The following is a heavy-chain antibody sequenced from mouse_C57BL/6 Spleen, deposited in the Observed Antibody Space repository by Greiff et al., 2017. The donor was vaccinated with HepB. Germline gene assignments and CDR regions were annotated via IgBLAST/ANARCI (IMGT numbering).Heavy chain of an antibody. CDR3: ARGDSNFTSLFDY. D-gene: IGHD2-5*01. Sequence: LVEPGASVKIPCKASGYTFTDYNMDWVKQSHGKSLEWIGDINPNNGGTIYNQKFKGKATLTVDKSSSTAYMELRSLTSEDTAVYYCARGDSNFTSLFDYWGQGTTLTVSS. J-gene: IGHJ2*01. CDR2: INPNNGGT. CDR1: GYTFTDYN. V-gene: IGHV1-18*01.